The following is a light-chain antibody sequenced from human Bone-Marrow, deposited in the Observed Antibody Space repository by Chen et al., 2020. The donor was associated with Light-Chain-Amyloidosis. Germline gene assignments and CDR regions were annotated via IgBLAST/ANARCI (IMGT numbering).Light chain of an antibody. CDR3: SSYTITNTLV. Sequence: QSALTQPASVSGSPGQSITISCTGTSSDVGGDNHVSWYQQHQDKAPKLMIYEVTNRPSWVPDRFSGPKSDNTASLTISGLQTEDEADYFCSSYTITNTLVFGSGTRVTVL. V-gene: IGLV2-14*01. CDR1: SSDVGGDNH. J-gene: IGLJ1*01. CDR2: EVT.